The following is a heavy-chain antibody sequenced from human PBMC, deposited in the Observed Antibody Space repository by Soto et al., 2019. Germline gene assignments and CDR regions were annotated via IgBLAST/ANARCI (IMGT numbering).Heavy chain of an antibody. V-gene: IGHV1-18*01. D-gene: IGHD3-10*01. CDR2: ISAYNGNT. J-gene: IGHJ5*02. Sequence: QVQLVQSGAEVKKPGASVKVSCKASGYTFTKYGISWVRQAPGQGLEWMGCISAYNGNTKYAQKFQGRVTMTTDTSTSTAYMELRSLRSDDTAVYYCARGVGSGSYYNQYNWFDPWGQGTLVTVSS. CDR1: GYTFTKYG. CDR3: ARGVGSGSYYNQYNWFDP.